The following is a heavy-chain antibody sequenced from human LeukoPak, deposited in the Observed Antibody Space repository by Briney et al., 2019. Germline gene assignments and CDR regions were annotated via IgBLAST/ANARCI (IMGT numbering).Heavy chain of an antibody. CDR3: AKDRDSSGWEGGYFDY. CDR1: GFTFRNYG. J-gene: IGHJ4*02. Sequence: GRSLRLSCAASGFTFRNYGMHWVRQAPGKGLEWVAIIWYDGSNEYYGDSVKGRFTISRDNSKNTLYLQMNSLRAEDTAVYYCAKDRDSSGWEGGYFDYWGQGTLVTVSS. D-gene: IGHD6-19*01. V-gene: IGHV3-33*03. CDR2: IWYDGSNE.